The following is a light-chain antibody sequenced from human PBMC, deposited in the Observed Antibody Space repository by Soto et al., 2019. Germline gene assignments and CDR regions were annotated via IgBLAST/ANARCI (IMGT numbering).Light chain of an antibody. CDR1: QSVRSS. J-gene: IGKJ3*01. Sequence: EIVLTQSPDTRSLSPGERATLSCRASQSVRSSLAWYQQKPGQAPRLLIYDASNRATGIPARFSGSGSGTDFPLTISSLEPEDFAVYYCQQRSNWPPEVTFGPGTKVDIK. CDR3: QQRSNWPPEVT. V-gene: IGKV3-11*01. CDR2: DAS.